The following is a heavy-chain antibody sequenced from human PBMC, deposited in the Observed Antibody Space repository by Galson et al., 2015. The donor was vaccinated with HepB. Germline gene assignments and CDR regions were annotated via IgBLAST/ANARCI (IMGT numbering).Heavy chain of an antibody. V-gene: IGHV1-3*01. CDR2: INAGNGNT. CDR3: ARGIPLTMVRGGMGAKTAFDI. J-gene: IGHJ3*02. CDR1: GYTFTSYA. D-gene: IGHD3-10*01. Sequence: SVKVSCKASGYTFTSYAMHWVRQAPGQRLEWMGWINAGNGNTKYSQKFQGRVTITRDTSASTAYMELSSLRSEDTAVYYCARGIPLTMVRGGMGAKTAFDIWGQGTMVTVSS.